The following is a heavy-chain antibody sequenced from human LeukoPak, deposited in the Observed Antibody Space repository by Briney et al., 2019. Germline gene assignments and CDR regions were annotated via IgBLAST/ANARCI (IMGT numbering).Heavy chain of an antibody. CDR3: ARARSSKWELLL. J-gene: IGHJ4*02. CDR1: GFTFSNYG. V-gene: IGHV3-33*01. CDR2: IYYDGSNK. D-gene: IGHD1-26*01. Sequence: GGSLRLSCAASGFTFSNYGMHWVRQAPGKGLEWVALIYYDGSNKYYADSVKGRFTISRDNSKNTLYLQMDSLRAEDTAVYYCARARSSKWELLLWGQGTLVTVSS.